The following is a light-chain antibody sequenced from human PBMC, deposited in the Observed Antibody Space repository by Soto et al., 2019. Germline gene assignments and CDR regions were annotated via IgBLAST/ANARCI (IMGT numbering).Light chain of an antibody. Sequence: IQMTQSPSSLSASVGDRVTITCRASQSISNFLTWYQQTPGKAPKLLIYGASSLQSGVPSRFSGSGSGTDVTLTISSLQHEDFASYYCQQSYSIPLTFGGGTHVEI. CDR3: QQSYSIPLT. J-gene: IGKJ4*01. CDR1: QSISNF. CDR2: GAS. V-gene: IGKV1-39*01.